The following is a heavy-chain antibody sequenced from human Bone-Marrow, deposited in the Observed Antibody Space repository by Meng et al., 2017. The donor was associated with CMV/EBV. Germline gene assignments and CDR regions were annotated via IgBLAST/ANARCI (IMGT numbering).Heavy chain of an antibody. CDR2: IYYSGST. CDR1: GGSISSYY. D-gene: IGHD1-26*01. CDR3: ARQAGTVVGATGYLDY. J-gene: IGHJ4*02. Sequence: SETLSLTCSVSGGSISSYYWSWIRQSPGKGLEWIGYIYYSGSTYYNPSLKSRVTISVDTSKNQFSLKLSSVTAADTAVYYCARQAGTVVGATGYLDYWGQGTLVTVSS. V-gene: IGHV4-59*04.